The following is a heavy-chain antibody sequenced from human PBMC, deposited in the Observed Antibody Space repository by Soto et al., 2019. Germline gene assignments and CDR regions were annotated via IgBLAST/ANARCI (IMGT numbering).Heavy chain of an antibody. CDR2: LSHDGSNK. Sequence: PGGSLRLSCVASRFTFSTYGMHWVRQAPGKGLEWVAALSHDGSNKYYAGSVKGRFTISRDNSKNTLSLAMASLRLEDTAVYYSAKEGVSFSTSGSRCYGVDVWGQGSPVTVAS. D-gene: IGHD2-2*01. CDR1: RFTFSTYG. V-gene: IGHV3-30*18. J-gene: IGHJ6*02. CDR3: AKEGVSFSTSGSRCYGVDV.